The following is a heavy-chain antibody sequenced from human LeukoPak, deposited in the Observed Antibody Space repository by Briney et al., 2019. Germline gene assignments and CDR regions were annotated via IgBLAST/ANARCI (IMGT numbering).Heavy chain of an antibody. Sequence: PGGSLRLSCAASGFSFSSYALTWVRQAPGKGLEWVSSISGTGDRTQYADSVKGRFTISRDNSKNTLYLQMSSLRAEDTAIYYCAKESSAVFGVFSGYFDYWGQGTLVTVSS. V-gene: IGHV3-23*01. CDR3: AKESSAVFGVFSGYFDY. CDR2: ISGTGDRT. D-gene: IGHD3-3*01. J-gene: IGHJ4*02. CDR1: GFSFSSYA.